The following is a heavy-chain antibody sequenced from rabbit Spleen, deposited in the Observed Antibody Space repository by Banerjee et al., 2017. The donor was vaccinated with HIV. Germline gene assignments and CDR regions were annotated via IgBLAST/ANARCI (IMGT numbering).Heavy chain of an antibody. CDR3: ARGMNWGTRLDL. D-gene: IGHD3-1*01. CDR1: GFSFSSSDY. Sequence: QSLEKSGGDLVKPGASLTLTCTASGFSFSSSDYMCWVRQAPGKGLEWISCIAGSSSTFTYSATWAKGRFTCSKTSSTTVTLQMTSLTVADTATYFCARGMNWGTRLDLWGQGTLVTVS. CDR2: IAGSSSTFT. J-gene: IGHJ3*01. V-gene: IGHV1S40*01.